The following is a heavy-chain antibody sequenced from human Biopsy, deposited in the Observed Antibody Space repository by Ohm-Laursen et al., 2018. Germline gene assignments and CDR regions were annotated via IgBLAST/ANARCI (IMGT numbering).Heavy chain of an antibody. J-gene: IGHJ4*02. Sequence: SSVKVSCKTSGYNFISYSINWVRQAPGQGLEWMGWIRPLNGDTKYGQRFQDRVTMTTDTSTSTVYMELTSLRSDDTAVYYCARGEVTFGELIVSLDSWGQGTLVTVSS. CDR1: GYNFISYS. CDR2: IRPLNGDT. D-gene: IGHD3-16*02. CDR3: ARGEVTFGELIVSLDS. V-gene: IGHV1-18*01.